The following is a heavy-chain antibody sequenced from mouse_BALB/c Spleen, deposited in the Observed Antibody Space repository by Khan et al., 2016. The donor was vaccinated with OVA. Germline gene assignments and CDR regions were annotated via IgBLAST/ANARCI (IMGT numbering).Heavy chain of an antibody. Sequence: QLKESGPGLVKPSQSLSLTCTVTGYSITSDYAWNWIRQFPGNKLEWMGYISSSGSTNYNPALKSRISITRDTSKNQFFLQLNSVTTEDTATXYCARDGSRYNYAMDYWGQGTSVTVSS. CDR1: GYSITSDYA. V-gene: IGHV3-2*02. D-gene: IGHD2-3*01. CDR3: ARDGSRYNYAMDY. J-gene: IGHJ4*01. CDR2: ISSSGST.